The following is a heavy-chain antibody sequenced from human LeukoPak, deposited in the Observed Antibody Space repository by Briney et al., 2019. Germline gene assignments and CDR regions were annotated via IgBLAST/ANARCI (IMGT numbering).Heavy chain of an antibody. J-gene: IGHJ4*02. Sequence: GGSLRLSCAAPGFTFSSYGMHWVRQAPGKGLEWVAVISYDGSNKYYADSVKGRFTISRDNSKNTLYLQMNSLRAEDTAVYYCAKDAARMYSSGWYYFDYWGQGTLVTVSS. D-gene: IGHD6-19*01. CDR2: ISYDGSNK. CDR3: AKDAARMYSSGWYYFDY. V-gene: IGHV3-30*18. CDR1: GFTFSSYG.